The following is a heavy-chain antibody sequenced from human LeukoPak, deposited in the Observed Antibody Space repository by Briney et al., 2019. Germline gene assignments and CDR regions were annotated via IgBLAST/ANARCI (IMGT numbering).Heavy chain of an antibody. Sequence: TGGSLRLSCAASGFTFTSYSMNWVRQAPGKGLEWVAVISYDGSNKYYADSVKGRFTISRDNSKNTLYLQMNSLRAEDTAVYYCARDRYYDSSGAYGMDVWGQGTTVTVSS. CDR2: ISYDGSNK. D-gene: IGHD3-22*01. V-gene: IGHV3-30-3*01. J-gene: IGHJ6*02. CDR3: ARDRYYDSSGAYGMDV. CDR1: GFTFTSYS.